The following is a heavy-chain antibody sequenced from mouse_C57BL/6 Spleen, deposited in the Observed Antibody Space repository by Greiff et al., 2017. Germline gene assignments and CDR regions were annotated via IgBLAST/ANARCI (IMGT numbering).Heavy chain of an antibody. V-gene: IGHV14-3*01. Sequence: EVKLVESVAELVRPGASVKLSCTASGFNIKNTYMHWVKQRPEQGLEWIGRIDPANGNTKYAPKFQGKATITADTSSNTAYLQLSSLTSEDTAIYYCARDYGSSSYFDYWGQGTTLTVSS. CDR1: GFNIKNTY. CDR3: ARDYGSSSYFDY. J-gene: IGHJ2*01. D-gene: IGHD1-1*01. CDR2: IDPANGNT.